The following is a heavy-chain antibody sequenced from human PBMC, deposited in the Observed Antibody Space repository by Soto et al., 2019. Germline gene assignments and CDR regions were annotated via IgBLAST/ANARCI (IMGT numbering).Heavy chain of an antibody. V-gene: IGHV4-34*01. CDR1: GGSFSGYY. D-gene: IGHD6-19*01. CDR3: AKRAVAGTSPFDY. Sequence: QVQLQQWGAGLLKPSETLSLTCAVYGGSFSGYYWSWIRQPPGKGLEWIGEINHSGSTNYNPSLKSRVTISVDTSKNQFSLTLSSVTAADTAVYYCAKRAVAGTSPFDYWGQGTLVTVSS. CDR2: INHSGST. J-gene: IGHJ4*02.